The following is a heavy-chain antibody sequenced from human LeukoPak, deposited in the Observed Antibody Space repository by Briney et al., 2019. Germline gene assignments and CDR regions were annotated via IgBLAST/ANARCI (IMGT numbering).Heavy chain of an antibody. Sequence: ASVKVSCKASGSTFTKYIIHWVRQAPGQGFEWVGGIDPNGGRTFHAQKFQDRVTLTRDLSPTTVYMELSSLREEDMAVYYCMRALTISGIGPPPAWGQGTLLTVSS. V-gene: IGHV1-46*01. CDR2: IDPNGGRT. D-gene: IGHD3-3*01. J-gene: IGHJ5*02. CDR3: MRALTISGIGPPPA. CDR1: GSTFTKYI.